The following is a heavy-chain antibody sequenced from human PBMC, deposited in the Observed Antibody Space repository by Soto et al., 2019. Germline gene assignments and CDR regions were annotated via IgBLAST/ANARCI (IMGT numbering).Heavy chain of an antibody. CDR1: GGTFSSYA. V-gene: IGHV1-69*01. CDR2: IIPIFGTA. Sequence: QVQLVQSGAEVKKPGSSVKVSCKASGGTFSSYAISWVRQAPGQGLEWMGGIIPIFGTANYAQKFQGRVTITADESTSKAYMELSSLRSEDTAVYYCARGRAAAGRRRHYYYYGMDVWGQGTTVTVSS. CDR3: ARGRAAAGRRRHYYYYGMDV. D-gene: IGHD6-13*01. J-gene: IGHJ6*02.